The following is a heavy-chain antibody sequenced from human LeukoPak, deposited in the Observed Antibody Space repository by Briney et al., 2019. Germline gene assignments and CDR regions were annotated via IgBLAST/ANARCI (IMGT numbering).Heavy chain of an antibody. CDR1: GYIFTNYY. CDR2: INPGGGST. CDR3: ARADYGGNSDYYYYGMDV. Sequence: ASVKVSCKAAGYIFTNYYMHWVRQAPGQGLEWMGIINPGGGSTSYAQEFQGRVTMTRDTSTSTVYMELSSLRSEDTAVYHCARADYGGNSDYYYYGMDVWGQGTRVTVSS. D-gene: IGHD4-23*01. V-gene: IGHV1-46*01. J-gene: IGHJ6*02.